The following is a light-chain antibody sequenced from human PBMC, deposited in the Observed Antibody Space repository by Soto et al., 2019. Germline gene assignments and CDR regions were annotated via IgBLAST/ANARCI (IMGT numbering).Light chain of an antibody. CDR3: SSYTSSSSLGV. CDR1: SSDVGGYNF. V-gene: IGLV2-8*01. CDR2: GVS. J-gene: IGLJ3*02. Sequence: QSVLAQPPSASGSPGQSVTISCTGTSSDVGGYNFVSWYQQHPGKSPKLMIYGVSKRPSGVPDRFSGSKSGNTASLTISGLQADDEADYYCSSYTSSSSLGVFGGGTQLTVL.